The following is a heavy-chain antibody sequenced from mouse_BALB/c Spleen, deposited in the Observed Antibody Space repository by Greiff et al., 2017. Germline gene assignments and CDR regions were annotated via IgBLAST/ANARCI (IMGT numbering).Heavy chain of an antibody. CDR3: ASLLLRLPFAY. D-gene: IGHD1-2*01. Sequence: VQRVESGPGLVQPSQSLSITCTVSGFSLTSYGVHWVRQSPGKGLEWLGVIWSGGSTDYNAAFISRLSISKDNSKSQVFFKMNSLQANDTAIYYCASLLLRLPFAYWGQGTLVTVSA. CDR2: IWSGGST. J-gene: IGHJ3*01. V-gene: IGHV2-2*02. CDR1: GFSLTSYG.